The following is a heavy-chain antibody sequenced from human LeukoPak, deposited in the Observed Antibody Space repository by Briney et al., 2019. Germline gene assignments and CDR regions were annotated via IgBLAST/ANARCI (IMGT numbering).Heavy chain of an antibody. D-gene: IGHD2-2*01. Sequence: GGSLRLSCAASGFTFSSYAMTWVRQAPGKGLEWVSGISGGGRSTYYADSVKGRFTISRDNSKNTLYLQMNSLRAEDTAVYYCAKGGYCSSTSCPGRWFDPWGQGTLVTVSS. CDR2: ISGGGRST. V-gene: IGHV3-23*01. CDR3: AKGGYCSSTSCPGRWFDP. J-gene: IGHJ5*02. CDR1: GFTFSSYA.